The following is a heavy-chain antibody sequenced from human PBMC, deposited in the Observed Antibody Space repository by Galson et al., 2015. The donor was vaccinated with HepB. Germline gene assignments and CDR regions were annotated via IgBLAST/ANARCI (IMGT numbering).Heavy chain of an antibody. V-gene: IGHV1-3*01. CDR2: INAGNGNT. J-gene: IGHJ4*02. CDR3: ATYCSSTSCYLQQGGLFDY. CDR1: GYTFTSYA. Sequence: SVKVSCKASGYTFTSYAMHWVRQAPGQRLEWMGWINAGNGNTKYSQKFQGRVTITRDTSASTAYMELSSLRSEDTAVYYCATYCSSTSCYLQQGGLFDYWGQGTLVTVSS. D-gene: IGHD2-2*01.